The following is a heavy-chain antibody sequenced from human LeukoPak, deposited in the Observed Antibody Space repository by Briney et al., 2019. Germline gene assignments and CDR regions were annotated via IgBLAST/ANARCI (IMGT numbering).Heavy chain of an antibody. CDR1: GFTFSSYS. J-gene: IGHJ4*02. V-gene: IGHV3-21*01. CDR3: ARVESGSYYGGYYFDY. D-gene: IGHD1-26*01. CDR2: ISSSSSYI. Sequence: GGSLRLSCAASGFTFSSYSMNWVRQAPGKGLEWVSSISSSSSYIYYADSVKGRFTISRDNAKNSLYLQMNSLRAEDTAVYYCARVESGSYYGGYYFDYWGQGTLVTVSS.